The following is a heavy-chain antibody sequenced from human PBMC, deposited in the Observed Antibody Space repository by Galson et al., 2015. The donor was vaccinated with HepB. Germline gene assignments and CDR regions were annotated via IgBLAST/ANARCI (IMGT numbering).Heavy chain of an antibody. J-gene: IGHJ4*02. V-gene: IGHV3-21*01. CDR2: ISSSSSYI. CDR3: ASDPYSSGTSFDY. Sequence: SLRLSCAASGFTFSSYSMNWVRQAPGKGLEWVSSISSSSSYIYYADSVKGRFTISRDNAKNSLYLQMNSLRAEDTAVYYCASDPYSSGTSFDYWGQGTLVTVSS. D-gene: IGHD6-19*01. CDR1: GFTFSSYS.